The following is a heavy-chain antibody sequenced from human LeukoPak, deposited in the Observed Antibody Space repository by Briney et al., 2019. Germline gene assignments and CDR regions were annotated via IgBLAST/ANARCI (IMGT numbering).Heavy chain of an antibody. CDR2: IYYSGST. D-gene: IGHD2-2*01. CDR1: GVSVSSYY. J-gene: IGHJ5*02. Sequence: SETLSLTCTVSGVSVSSYYWSWIRQPPGKGLEWIGYIYYSGSTNYNPSLKSRVTISVDTSKNQFSLKLSSVTAADTAVYYCARGTVVPAALRFDPWGQGTLVTVSS. V-gene: IGHV4-59*02. CDR3: ARGTVVPAALRFDP.